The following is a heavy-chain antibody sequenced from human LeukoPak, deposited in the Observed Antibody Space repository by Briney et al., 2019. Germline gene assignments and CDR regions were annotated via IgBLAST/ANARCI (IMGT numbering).Heavy chain of an antibody. J-gene: IGHJ4*02. V-gene: IGHV3-23*01. CDR1: GFTFRTSA. CDR2: ISGSGTST. Sequence: QTGGSLRLSCAASGFTFRTSAMYWVRQAPGKGLEWVSAISGSGTSTYYSDSVKGRFTISRDNSKHMLYLQMNSLRAEDTAVYYCTKGPRSIDSWGQGTLVTVPS. D-gene: IGHD4-17*01. CDR3: TKGPRSIDS.